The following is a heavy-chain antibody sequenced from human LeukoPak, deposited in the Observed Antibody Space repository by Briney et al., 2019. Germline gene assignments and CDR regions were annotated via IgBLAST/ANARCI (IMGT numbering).Heavy chain of an antibody. V-gene: IGHV4-61*02. CDR1: GGSISSGSYY. CDR3: ARHRRIAAAGTPNWFDP. D-gene: IGHD6-13*01. J-gene: IGHJ5*02. CDR2: IYTSGST. Sequence: PSQTLSLTCTVSGGSISSGSYYWSWIRQPAGKGLEWIGRIYTSGSTNYNPSLKSRVTISVDTSKNQFSLKLSSVTAADTAVYYCARHRRIAAAGTPNWFDPWGQGTLVTVSS.